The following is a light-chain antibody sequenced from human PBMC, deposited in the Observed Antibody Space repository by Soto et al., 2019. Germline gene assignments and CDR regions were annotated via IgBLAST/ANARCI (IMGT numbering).Light chain of an antibody. CDR2: GAR. V-gene: IGKV3-20*01. Sequence: EIVLTQSPGTLSLSPGERATLSCRASQSVGNSLVWYQQKPGQAPMLLIYGARGRATGVPDRFIGSGSETDFTLTINRLEPEDYAVYYCQHYRSSPITFGPGTKVDV. CDR1: QSVGNS. CDR3: QHYRSSPIT. J-gene: IGKJ3*01.